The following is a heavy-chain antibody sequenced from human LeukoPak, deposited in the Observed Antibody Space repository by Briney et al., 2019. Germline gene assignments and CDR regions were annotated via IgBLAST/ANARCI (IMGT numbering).Heavy chain of an antibody. CDR3: ARGLNDSWTGENY. J-gene: IGHJ4*02. CDR2: INHSGST. D-gene: IGHD3-3*01. Sequence: SETLSLTCAVYDGSFSGYYWSWIRQPPGKGLEWIGEINHSGSTNYNPSLKSRVTISLDTSKSQFSLKVRDVTAADTAVCYCARGLNDSWTGENYWGQGTLVTVSS. V-gene: IGHV4-34*01. CDR1: DGSFSGYY.